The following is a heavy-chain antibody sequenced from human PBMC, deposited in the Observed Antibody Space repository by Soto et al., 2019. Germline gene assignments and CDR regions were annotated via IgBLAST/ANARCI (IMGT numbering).Heavy chain of an antibody. CDR1: GYNFAGYW. D-gene: IGHD3-3*01. V-gene: IGHV5-51*01. J-gene: IGHJ4*02. CDR2: IYPSDSDT. Sequence: GESLKISCKGSGYNFAGYWIAWVRQMPGKGLELMGIIYPSDSDTRYRPSFQGQVAISADKSISSAYLQWSGLRASDTAMYYGARGGVSTRTFDYWGQGTPVTVSS. CDR3: ARGGVSTRTFDY.